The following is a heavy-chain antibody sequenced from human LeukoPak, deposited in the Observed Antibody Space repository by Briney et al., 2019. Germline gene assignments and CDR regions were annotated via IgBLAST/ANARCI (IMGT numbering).Heavy chain of an antibody. CDR1: GGSISDTSYY. J-gene: IGHJ6*02. CDR3: ARGPIAVAPYYSYGMDV. Sequence: SETLSVTCNVSGGSISDTSYYWGWIRQPPGKGLEWIGSIYHAGTTYYSPSLKSRVTISVHTSKNQFSLKLSSVTAADTAVYYCARGPIAVAPYYSYGMDVWGQGTTVTVSS. V-gene: IGHV4-39*01. CDR2: IYHAGTT. D-gene: IGHD6-19*01.